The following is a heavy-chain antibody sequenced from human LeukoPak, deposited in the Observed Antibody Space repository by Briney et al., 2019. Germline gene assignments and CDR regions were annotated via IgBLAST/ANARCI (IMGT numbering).Heavy chain of an antibody. CDR2: ISNDGSNK. Sequence: PGGSLRLSCAASAFSFRNYGMHWVRQAPGKGLEWVAGISNDGSNKYYGDSVKGRFTISRDDSKNTLYLQMNSLRAEDTAVYYCARGGDSSGYLALGPDYWGQGTLVTVSS. CDR3: ARGGDSSGYLALGPDY. D-gene: IGHD3-22*01. CDR1: AFSFRNYG. V-gene: IGHV3-30*03. J-gene: IGHJ4*02.